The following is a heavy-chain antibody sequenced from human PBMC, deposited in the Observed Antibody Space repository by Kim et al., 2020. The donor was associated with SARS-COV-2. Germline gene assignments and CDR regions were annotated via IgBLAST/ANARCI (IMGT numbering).Heavy chain of an antibody. Sequence: PSLKGRVTISVDTAKTQFSLKLSSVTAADTAVYYCARVDYGEVGADAFDFWGQGTMVTVSS. V-gene: IGHV4-39*07. CDR3: ARVDYGEVGADAFDF. D-gene: IGHD4-17*01. J-gene: IGHJ3*01.